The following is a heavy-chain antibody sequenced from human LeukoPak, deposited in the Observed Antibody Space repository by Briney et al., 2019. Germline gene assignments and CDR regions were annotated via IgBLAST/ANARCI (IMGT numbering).Heavy chain of an antibody. CDR2: ISSYGWRT. Sequence: PGWSLRLSCVASGCIFSSHWIHGVRQAPGKGRVWVARISSYGWRTSSADSVKGRFTASRDHAENTLHLQMNSLRAEDTAVYYCARVSQFPGISSDYWGQGSLVTVSS. V-gene: IGHV3-74*01. CDR3: ARVSQFPGISSDY. J-gene: IGHJ4*02. D-gene: IGHD2-21*01. CDR1: GCIFSSHW.